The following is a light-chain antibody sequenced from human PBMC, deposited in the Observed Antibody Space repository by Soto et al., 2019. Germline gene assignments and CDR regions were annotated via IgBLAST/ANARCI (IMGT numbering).Light chain of an antibody. CDR3: CSYAGRYNSVV. J-gene: IGLJ2*01. CDR2: DVS. V-gene: IGLV2-11*01. CDR1: SSDVGGYNY. Sequence: QSALTQPRSASGSPGQSVTISCTGTSSDVGGYNYVSWYQQHPGKAPKLMIYDVSKRPSGVPDRFSGSKSGNTASLTISGLQAEDEADYYCCSYAGRYNSVVFGGGTKLTVL.